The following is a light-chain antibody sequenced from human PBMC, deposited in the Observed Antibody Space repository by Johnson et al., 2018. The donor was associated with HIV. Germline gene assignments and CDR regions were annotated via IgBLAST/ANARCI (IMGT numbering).Light chain of an antibody. CDR3: GTWDYTLKTGF. V-gene: IGLV1-51*02. Sequence: QSVLTQPPSVSAAPGHQVTISCSGSSSNIANNYVSWYQQFPGTAPKLLIYENNKRPSGISDRFSGSKSGTSATLGITGTHTADEADYYCGTWDYTLKTGFFGTGTKVTVL. CDR2: ENN. J-gene: IGLJ1*01. CDR1: SSNIANNY.